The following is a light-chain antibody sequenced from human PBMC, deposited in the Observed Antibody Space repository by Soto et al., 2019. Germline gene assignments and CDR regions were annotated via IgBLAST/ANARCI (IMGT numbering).Light chain of an antibody. CDR2: GAS. V-gene: IGKV3-15*01. CDR3: QQYNNWPPLT. Sequence: EILMTQSPATLSLPPGERATLSCSTSQSVSYNLAWYQQKPGQAPSLLIYGASTRATGITARFSGSGSETEFTLAISSLQSEDFAVYYCQQYNNWPPLTFGGGTKVDI. J-gene: IGKJ4*01. CDR1: QSVSYN.